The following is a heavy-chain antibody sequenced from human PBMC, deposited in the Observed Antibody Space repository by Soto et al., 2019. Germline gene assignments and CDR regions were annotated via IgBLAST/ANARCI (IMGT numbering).Heavy chain of an antibody. CDR1: GFRFSSYS. D-gene: IGHD3-22*01. CDR2: ITATGDRT. Sequence: GGSLRLSCADSGFRFSSYSMSWVRQTPGKGLEWVAAITATGDRTYYADSVTGRFTISRDNSKKTQYLQMTSLRAEDTAMYYCATMNGSFEYWGQGTPVTVSS. V-gene: IGHV3-23*01. CDR3: ATMNGSFEY. J-gene: IGHJ4*02.